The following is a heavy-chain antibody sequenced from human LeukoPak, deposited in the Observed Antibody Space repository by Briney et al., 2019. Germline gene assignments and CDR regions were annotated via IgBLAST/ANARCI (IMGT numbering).Heavy chain of an antibody. J-gene: IGHJ2*01. Sequence: GRSLRLSCAASGFTFSSYGMHWVRQAPGKGLEWVAVVSYDGSNKYYADSVKGRFTISRDNSKNTLYLQMNSLRAEDTAVYYCARSSSSWYFSWYFDLWGRGTLVTVSS. D-gene: IGHD6-13*01. CDR2: VSYDGSNK. V-gene: IGHV3-30*03. CDR3: ARSSSSWYFSWYFDL. CDR1: GFTFSSYG.